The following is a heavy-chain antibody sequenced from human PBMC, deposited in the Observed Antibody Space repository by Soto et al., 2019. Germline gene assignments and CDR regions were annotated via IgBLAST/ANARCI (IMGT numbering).Heavy chain of an antibody. Sequence: GGSLRLSCAASGFTFSSYSMNWVRQAPGKGLEWVSSISSSSSYIYYADSVKGRFTISRDNAKNSLYLQMNSLRAEDTAVYYCARDLNYYDSSGYYYYFDYWGQGTLVTVSS. V-gene: IGHV3-21*01. CDR2: ISSSSSYI. D-gene: IGHD3-22*01. CDR3: ARDLNYYDSSGYYYYFDY. J-gene: IGHJ4*02. CDR1: GFTFSSYS.